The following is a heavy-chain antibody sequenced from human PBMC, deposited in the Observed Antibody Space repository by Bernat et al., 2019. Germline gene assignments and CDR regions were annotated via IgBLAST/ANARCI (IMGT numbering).Heavy chain of an antibody. D-gene: IGHD4-17*01. CDR1: KFTFSSYG. Sequence: QVQLVEPGGGVVQPGRSLRLSCEASKFTFSSYGMHWVRQAPGKGLEWVAVIWHDGSNENYADSVKGRFTISRDNSKNTLYLQMNGLRAEDAAVYYCARVSLYGAPASAMDVWGQGTTVTVSS. J-gene: IGHJ6*02. CDR3: ARVSLYGAPASAMDV. V-gene: IGHV3-33*01. CDR2: IWHDGSNE.